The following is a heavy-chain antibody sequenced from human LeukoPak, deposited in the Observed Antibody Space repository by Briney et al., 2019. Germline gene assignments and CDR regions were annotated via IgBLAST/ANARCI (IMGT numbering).Heavy chain of an antibody. CDR3: GRDKWFGSRFDYFGLDV. D-gene: IGHD3-10*01. CDR1: GYTFTGYY. J-gene: IGHJ6*02. CDR2: INSNSGDT. Sequence: ASVKVSCKASGYTFTGYYVHWVRQAPGQGPEWMGWINSNSGDTNYAQNFQGRVTMTRGASISTAYMEVIRLRSDDTAVYYCGRDKWFGSRFDYFGLDVWGQGTTVTVSS. V-gene: IGHV1-2*02.